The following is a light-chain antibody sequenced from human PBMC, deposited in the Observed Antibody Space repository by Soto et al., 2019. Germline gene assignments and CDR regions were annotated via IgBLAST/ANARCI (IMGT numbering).Light chain of an antibody. CDR2: NAS. V-gene: IGKV1-27*01. Sequence: DIQMTQSPSSLSASVGDRVTITCRASQDISAYLAWYQQKPGKVPKLLIFNASTLQSGVPSRFSGSGSGTDFTLTISSLQPEDFATYYCQKYNTYPLTFGQGTRLEIK. J-gene: IGKJ5*01. CDR1: QDISAY. CDR3: QKYNTYPLT.